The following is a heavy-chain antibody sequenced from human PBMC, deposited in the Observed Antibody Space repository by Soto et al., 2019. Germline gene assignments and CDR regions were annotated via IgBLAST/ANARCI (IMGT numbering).Heavy chain of an antibody. CDR2: MSGTGGTT. D-gene: IGHD3-3*01. CDR3: AKRPEFSSTWYYCAAGITIFGAADY. Sequence: GGSLRLSCTASGFTFSNFAMSWVRQAPGKGLEWLSVMSGTGGTTYYADSVKGRFTTSRDNSKNTLYLEMNSLRADDTALYYCAKRPEFSSTWYYCAAGITIFGAADYWGQGTLVTV. J-gene: IGHJ4*02. V-gene: IGHV3-23*01. CDR1: GFTFSNFA.